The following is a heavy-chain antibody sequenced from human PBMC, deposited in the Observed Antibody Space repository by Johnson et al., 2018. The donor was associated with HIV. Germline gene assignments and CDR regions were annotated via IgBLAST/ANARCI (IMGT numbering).Heavy chain of an antibody. V-gene: IGHV3-30-3*01. CDR3: ARDRGAIAAAVNDAFDL. CDR1: GFAVSRNY. Sequence: VQLMESGGDLVQPGGSLRLSCAASGFAVSRNYINWVRQAPGKGLEWVAFISYDGSNKYYADSVKGRFTISRDNAKNSLYLQMNSLRAEDTALYYCARDRGAIAAAVNDAFDLWGQGTTVAVSS. J-gene: IGHJ3*01. D-gene: IGHD6-13*01. CDR2: ISYDGSNK.